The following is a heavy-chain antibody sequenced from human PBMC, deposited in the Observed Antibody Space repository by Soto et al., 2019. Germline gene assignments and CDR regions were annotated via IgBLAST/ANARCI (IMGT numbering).Heavy chain of an antibody. CDR1: GGSISSGGYY. V-gene: IGHV4-31*03. CDR3: AREDCSGDSCYFDY. J-gene: IGHJ4*02. CDR2: IYYSGST. D-gene: IGHD2-15*01. Sequence: SETLSLTCTVSGGSISSGGYYWSWIRQHSGKGLEWIGYIYYSGSTDYNPSLKSRVTISLDTSTNQFSLKLSSVTAADTAFYYCAREDCSGDSCYFDYWGQGTLVTVSS.